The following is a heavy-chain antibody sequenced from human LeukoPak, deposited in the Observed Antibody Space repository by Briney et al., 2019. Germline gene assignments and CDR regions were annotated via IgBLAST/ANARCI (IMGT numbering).Heavy chain of an antibody. CDR3: ARDYDSSGYYVDYMDV. V-gene: IGHV1-69*05. CDR2: IIPIFGTA. Sequence: ASVKVSCKASGGTFSSYAISWVRQAPGQGLEWMGRIIPIFGTANYAQKFQGRVTITTDESTSTAYMELSSLRSDDTAVYYCARDYDSSGYYVDYMDVWGKGTTVTVSS. J-gene: IGHJ6*03. D-gene: IGHD3-22*01. CDR1: GGTFSSYA.